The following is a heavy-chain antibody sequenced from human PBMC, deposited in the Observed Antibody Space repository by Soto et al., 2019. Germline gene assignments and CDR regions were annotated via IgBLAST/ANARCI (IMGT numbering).Heavy chain of an antibody. CDR3: AHRGYGNYPRDNWFDP. J-gene: IGHJ5*01. CDR1: GFSLITAGAG. D-gene: IGHD4-17*01. V-gene: IGHV2-5*01. CDR2: IYWNDDT. Sequence: GPTLVNPTQTLTLTCTFSGFSLITAGAGVGWIRQPPGKALEWLALIYWNDDTRYSPSLKSRLTITKDTSKNQVVLRMTNMDPVDTATYYCAHRGYGNYPRDNWFDPWGQGILVTVSS.